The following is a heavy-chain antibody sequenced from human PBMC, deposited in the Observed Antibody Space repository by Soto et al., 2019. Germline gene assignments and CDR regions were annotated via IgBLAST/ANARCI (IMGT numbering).Heavy chain of an antibody. CDR2: SRNKANSYST. D-gene: IGHD2-2*01. CDR3: ARGYHSFER. Sequence: EVQLVESGGGLVQPGGSLRLSCAASGFTFSDHYMDWVRQGQGKGLEWVGRSRNKANSYSTVYAASVQGRFTVSRGESENSLYLQMDSLKTEDTAVYYCARGYHSFERRGRGTLVSVSS. CDR1: GFTFSDHY. V-gene: IGHV3-72*01. J-gene: IGHJ2*01.